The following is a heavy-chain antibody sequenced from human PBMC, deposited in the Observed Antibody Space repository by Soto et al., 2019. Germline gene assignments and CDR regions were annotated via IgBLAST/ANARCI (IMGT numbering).Heavy chain of an antibody. CDR2: INHSGSA. V-gene: IGHV4-34*01. CDR3: VRDGTKTLRDWFDP. Sequence: PSETLSLTCAVYGGSSSGYYWSWIRQPPGKGLEWIGEINHSGSANYNPSLKSRVTISVDTSKNQFSLKLRSVTAADTAVYYCVRDGTKTLRDWFDPWGQGISVTVSS. CDR1: GGSSSGYY. J-gene: IGHJ5*02. D-gene: IGHD1-1*01.